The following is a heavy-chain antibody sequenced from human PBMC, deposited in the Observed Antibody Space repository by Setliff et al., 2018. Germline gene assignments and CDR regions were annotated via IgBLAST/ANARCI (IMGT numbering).Heavy chain of an antibody. V-gene: IGHV6-1*01. CDR3: ARILGYCSGGSCYAPY. CDR1: GDSVSSNSAA. D-gene: IGHD2-15*01. Sequence: PSQTLSLTCAISGDSVSSNSAAWNWIRQSPSRGLEWLGRTYYRSKWYNDYAVSVKSRITINPDTSKNQFSLQLNSVTPEDTAVYYCARILGYCSGGSCYAPYWGQGTLVTVSS. J-gene: IGHJ4*02. CDR2: TYYRSKWYN.